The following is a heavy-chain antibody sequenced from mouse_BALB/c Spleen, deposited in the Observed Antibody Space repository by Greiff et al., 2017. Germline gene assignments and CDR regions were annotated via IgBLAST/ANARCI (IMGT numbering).Heavy chain of an antibody. V-gene: IGHV5-6-3*01. CDR1: GFTFSSYG. CDR3: ARSRGLRRFFDY. J-gene: IGHJ2*01. Sequence: EVQVVESGGGLVQPGGSLKLSCAASGFTFSSYGMSWVRQTPDKRLELVATINSNGGSTYYPDSVKGRFTISRDNAKNTLYLQMSSLKSEDTAMYYCARSRGLRRFFDYWGQGTTLTVSS. D-gene: IGHD2-4*01. CDR2: INSNGGST.